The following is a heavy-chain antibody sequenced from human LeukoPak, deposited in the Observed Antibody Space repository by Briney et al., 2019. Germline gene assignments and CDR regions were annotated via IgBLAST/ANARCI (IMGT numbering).Heavy chain of an antibody. CDR3: ARDQIPAAGRGAFDI. CDR1: GGSISSYY. Sequence: SSETLSLTCTVSGGSISSYYWSWVRQPPGKGLEGVGYIYYSGITNYNPSLKSRVTISVDTSKKQFSLKLSSVTAADTAVYYCARDQIPAAGRGAFDIWGQGTMVTVSS. CDR2: IYYSGIT. V-gene: IGHV4-59*01. J-gene: IGHJ3*02. D-gene: IGHD6-13*01.